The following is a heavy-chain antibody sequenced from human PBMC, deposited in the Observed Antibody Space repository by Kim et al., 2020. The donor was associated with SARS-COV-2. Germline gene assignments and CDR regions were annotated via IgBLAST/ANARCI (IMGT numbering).Heavy chain of an antibody. CDR1: GFTFSDYY. CDR2: ISGGGSTT. J-gene: IGHJ6*02. Sequence: GGSLRLSCAASGFTFSDYYMSWIRQAPGKGLEWVSYISGGGSTTFYADSVKGRFTISRDNAKNSLYLQMNSLRAEDTAVFFCARGVAGGNSYAMDVWGQGATVSASS. CDR3: ARGVAGGNSYAMDV. D-gene: IGHD6-19*01. V-gene: IGHV3-11*01.